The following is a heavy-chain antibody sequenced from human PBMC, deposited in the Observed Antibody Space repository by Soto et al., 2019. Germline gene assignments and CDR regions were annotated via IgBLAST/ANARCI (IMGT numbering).Heavy chain of an antibody. J-gene: IGHJ5*02. Sequence: PSQTLSLTCAISGDSVSSNSAAWNWIRQSPSRGLEWLGRTYYRSKWYNGYAVSVKSRITINPDTSKNQFSLQLNSVTPEDTAVYFWARGSWLRLRGWFDPWGQGTLVTVSS. CDR3: ARGSWLRLRGWFDP. CDR2: TYYRSKWYN. V-gene: IGHV6-1*01. CDR1: GDSVSSNSAA. D-gene: IGHD5-12*01.